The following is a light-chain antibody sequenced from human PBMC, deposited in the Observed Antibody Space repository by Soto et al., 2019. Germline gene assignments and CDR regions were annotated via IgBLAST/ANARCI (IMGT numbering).Light chain of an antibody. CDR1: QSVSSSY. Sequence: EILMTQSQATLSVSPGKRATLSCRASQSVSSSYLAWYQQKPGQAPRLLIYHASNRATGIPARFSGSGSGTDFTLTISSLEPEDFAVYYCQQRSNWPLTFGGGTKVDIK. V-gene: IGKV3-11*01. CDR2: HAS. CDR3: QQRSNWPLT. J-gene: IGKJ4*01.